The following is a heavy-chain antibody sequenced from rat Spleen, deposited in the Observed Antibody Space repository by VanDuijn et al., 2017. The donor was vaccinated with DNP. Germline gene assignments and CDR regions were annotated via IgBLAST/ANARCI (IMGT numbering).Heavy chain of an antibody. J-gene: IGHJ2*01. D-gene: IGHD1-12*01. V-gene: IGHV5-46*01. CDR1: GFTFSSFP. CDR3: ATHDWTS. CDR2: ISTSGGTT. Sequence: EVQLVETGGALVQPGRSLKLSCAASGFTFSSFPMAWVRQAPTKGLEWVATISTSGGTTYYRDSVKGRFTISRENVKSTLYLQMDSLRSEDTATYYCATHDWTSWGQGVMVTVSS.